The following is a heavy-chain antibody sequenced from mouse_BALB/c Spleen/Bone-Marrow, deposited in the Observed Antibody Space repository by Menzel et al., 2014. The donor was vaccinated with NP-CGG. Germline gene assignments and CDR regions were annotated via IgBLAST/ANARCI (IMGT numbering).Heavy chain of an antibody. J-gene: IGHJ2*01. CDR2: INSDGGST. V-gene: IGHV5-6-3*01. CDR3: VRGNYGNYVDYFDF. D-gene: IGHD2-1*01. CDR1: GFTFSNYG. Sequence: EVKVVESGGGLVQPGGSLKLSCAASGFTFSNYGMSWVRQTPDKRLELVATINSDGGSTYYPDSVKGRFTIYRDTAKNTLYLQMSSLKSEETAMYYCVRGNYGNYVDYFDFWGQGTTLTVPS.